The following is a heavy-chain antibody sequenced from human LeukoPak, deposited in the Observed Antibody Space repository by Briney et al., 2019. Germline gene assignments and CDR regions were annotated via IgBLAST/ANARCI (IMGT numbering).Heavy chain of an antibody. CDR3: ATLNRPKLGYCSSTSCPTRDY. CDR1: GGSISSSSYY. D-gene: IGHD2-2*01. CDR2: IYYSGST. V-gene: IGHV4-39*01. Sequence: SETLSLTCTVSGGSISSSSYYWGWIRQPPGKGLEWIGSIYYSGSTYYNPSLKSRVTISVDTSKNQFSLKLSSMTAADTAVYYCATLNRPKLGYCSSTSCPTRDYWGQGTLVTVSS. J-gene: IGHJ4*02.